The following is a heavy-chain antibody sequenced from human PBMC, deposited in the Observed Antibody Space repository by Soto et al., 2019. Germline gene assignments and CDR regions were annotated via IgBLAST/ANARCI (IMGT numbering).Heavy chain of an antibody. Sequence: QLQLQESGPGLVKPSETLSLTCTVSGGSISSSSYYWGWIRQPPGKWLECIGSIYYSGSTYYNPSLKSRVTISVDTSKYQFSLKLSSVTAADTAVYYCAIFPYNHYYDSSGYQPDACDSWVQGTMVTVSS. D-gene: IGHD3-22*01. CDR1: GGSISSSSYY. CDR3: AIFPYNHYYDSSGYQPDACDS. CDR2: IYYSGST. J-gene: IGHJ3*02. V-gene: IGHV4-39*01.